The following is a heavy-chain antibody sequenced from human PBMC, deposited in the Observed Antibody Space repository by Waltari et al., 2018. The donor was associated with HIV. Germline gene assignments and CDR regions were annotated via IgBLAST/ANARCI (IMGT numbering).Heavy chain of an antibody. CDR2: IYSGGSR. Sequence: EVQLVESGGGLIEPGGSLRLSCAASGLHGSSNYMSWVRQAQGKGLEWVSVIYSGGSRYYADSVKGRFTISRDNSKNTLSLHMNSLGPEDTAVYYCARDPRSSGYYGMDVWGQGTTVTVSS. CDR1: GLHGSSNY. J-gene: IGHJ6*02. D-gene: IGHD1-26*01. V-gene: IGHV3-53*01. CDR3: ARDPRSSGYYGMDV.